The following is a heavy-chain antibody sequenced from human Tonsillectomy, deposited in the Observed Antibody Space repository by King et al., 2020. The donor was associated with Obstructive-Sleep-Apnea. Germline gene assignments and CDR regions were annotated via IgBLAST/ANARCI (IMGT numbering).Heavy chain of an antibody. J-gene: IGHJ4*02. CDR3: AKGSTGVGSLDY. V-gene: IGHV3-30*18. CDR1: GFTFSSYG. D-gene: IGHD2-8*01. CDR2: ISYDGSNK. Sequence: VQLVESGGGVVQPGRSLRLSCAASGFTFSSYGMHWVRQASGKGLEWVAVISYDGSNKYYADSVNGRFTISRDNSKNTLYLQMNSLRAEDTAVYYCAKGSTGVGSLDYWGQGTLVTVSS.